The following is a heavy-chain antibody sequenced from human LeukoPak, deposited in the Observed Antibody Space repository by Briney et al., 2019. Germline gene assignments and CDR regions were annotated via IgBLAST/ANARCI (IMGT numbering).Heavy chain of an antibody. CDR3: ARGLPGIAAAGDYYGMDV. Sequence: PGGSLRLSCAASGFTFSSYWMHWVRQAPGKGLVWVSRINSDGSSTSYADSVKGRFTISRDNAKNTLYLQMNSLRAEDTAVHYCARGLPGIAAAGDYYGMDVWGQGTTVTVSS. J-gene: IGHJ6*02. CDR1: GFTFSSYW. V-gene: IGHV3-74*01. D-gene: IGHD6-13*01. CDR2: INSDGSST.